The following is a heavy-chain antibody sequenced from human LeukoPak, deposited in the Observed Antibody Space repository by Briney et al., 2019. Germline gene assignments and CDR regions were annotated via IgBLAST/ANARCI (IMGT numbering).Heavy chain of an antibody. CDR2: INPNSGGT. J-gene: IGHJ4*02. Sequence: ASVKVSCKASGYTFAGYYMHWVRQAPGQGLEWMGWINPNSGGTNYAQKFQGRVTMTRDTSISTAYMELCRLRSDDTAVYYCARPQGGYGDPYFDYWGQGTLVTVSS. CDR1: GYTFAGYY. CDR3: ARPQGGYGDPYFDY. D-gene: IGHD4-17*01. V-gene: IGHV1-2*02.